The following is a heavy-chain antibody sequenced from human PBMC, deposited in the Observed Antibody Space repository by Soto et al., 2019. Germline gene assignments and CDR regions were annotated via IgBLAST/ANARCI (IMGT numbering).Heavy chain of an antibody. CDR2: INHSGST. D-gene: IGHD3-22*01. Sequence: SETLSLTCAVYGGSFSGYYWSWIRQPPGKGLEWIGEINHSGSTNYNPSLKSRVTISVDTSKNQFSLKLSSVTAADTAVYYCARRPLDYYDSSGYYYYGYWGQGTLVTVSS. J-gene: IGHJ4*02. CDR3: ARRPLDYYDSSGYYYYGY. V-gene: IGHV4-34*01. CDR1: GGSFSGYY.